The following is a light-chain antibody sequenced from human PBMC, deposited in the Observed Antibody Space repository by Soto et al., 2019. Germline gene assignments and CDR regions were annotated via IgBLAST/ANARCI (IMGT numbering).Light chain of an antibody. CDR2: GAY. V-gene: IGKV3-15*01. CDR3: QQYSNWPPYT. J-gene: IGKJ2*01. CDR1: RSVDSH. Sequence: EVLMTQSPATLSVSPGERATLSCTASRSVDSHIAWYQQKPGQVPRLLIYGAYMRATGIPARFSGSGSGTEFTLSISSLQSEDFATYYCQQYSNWPPYTFGQGTKLEIK.